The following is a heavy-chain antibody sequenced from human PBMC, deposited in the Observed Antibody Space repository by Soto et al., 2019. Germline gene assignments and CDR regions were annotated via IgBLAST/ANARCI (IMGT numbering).Heavy chain of an antibody. J-gene: IGHJ6*03. V-gene: IGHV1-8*01. CDR2: MNPSSGNT. Sequence: QVLLMQSGAEVRKPGASVTVSCEASGVTFGNYEINWVRQAPGQGLEWMGWMNPSSGNTGYAQKFQGRVTMTRITSTNTAYMELRSLTSEDTAVYYCVKNADFFHYHMDVWGEGTTVTVSS. CDR1: GVTFGNYE. CDR3: VKNADFFHYHMDV.